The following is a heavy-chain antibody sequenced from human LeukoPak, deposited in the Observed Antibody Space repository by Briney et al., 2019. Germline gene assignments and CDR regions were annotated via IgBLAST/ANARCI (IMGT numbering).Heavy chain of an antibody. D-gene: IGHD1-26*01. J-gene: IGHJ4*02. CDR1: GFTFSSYT. V-gene: IGHV3-21*01. Sequence: GGSLRLSCAASGFTFSSYTMNWVRQAPGKGLEWVSSISSSSNYIYYADSVKGRFTVSRDNAKNSLYLQMNNLRAEDTAVFYCARGGELLRPADYWGQGTLVTVSS. CDR3: ARGGELLRPADY. CDR2: ISSSSNYI.